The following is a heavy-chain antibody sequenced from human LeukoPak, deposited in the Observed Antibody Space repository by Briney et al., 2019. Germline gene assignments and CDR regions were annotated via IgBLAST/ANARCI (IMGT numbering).Heavy chain of an antibody. J-gene: IGHJ4*02. Sequence: PGGSLRLSCAASGFTFSNFWMSWVRQAPGKGLEWLANMKQEGGVKYYVDSVRGRFTISRDNAKNSLYLQMDSLRAEDTAVYYCATNGHYYGSGSYAHFDYWGQGTLVTVSS. CDR2: MKQEGGVK. D-gene: IGHD3-10*01. CDR1: GFTFSNFW. CDR3: ATNGHYYGSGSYAHFDY. V-gene: IGHV3-7*01.